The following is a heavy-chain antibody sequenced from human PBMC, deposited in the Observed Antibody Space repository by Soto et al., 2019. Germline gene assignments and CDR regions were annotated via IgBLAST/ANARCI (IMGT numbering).Heavy chain of an antibody. J-gene: IGHJ5*02. CDR3: AREGAGMAATFDP. CDR2: IIPIFGTT. CDR1: GGTFSSYT. V-gene: IGHV1-69*01. Sequence: QVQLVQSGAEVKKPGSSVKVSCKASGGTFSSYTMTWVRQAPGQGPEWMGGIIPIFGTTNYAQRFQGRITITADVSTSTAYMELNSLTSEDTAVYYCAREGAGMAATFDPWGQGTLVTVSS. D-gene: IGHD1-1*01.